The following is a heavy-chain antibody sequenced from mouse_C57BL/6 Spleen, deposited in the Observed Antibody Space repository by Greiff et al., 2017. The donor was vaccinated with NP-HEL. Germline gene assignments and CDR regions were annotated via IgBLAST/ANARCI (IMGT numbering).Heavy chain of an antibody. CDR1: GYAFSSYW. CDR2: IYPGDGDT. Sequence: VKLQQSGAELVKPGASVKISCKASGYAFSSYWMNWVKQRPGKGLEWIGQIYPGDGDTNYNGKFKGKATLTADKSSSTAYMQLSSLTSEDSAVYFCALYDYDEYYAMDYWGQGTSVTVSS. CDR3: ALYDYDEYYAMDY. J-gene: IGHJ4*01. V-gene: IGHV1-80*01. D-gene: IGHD2-4*01.